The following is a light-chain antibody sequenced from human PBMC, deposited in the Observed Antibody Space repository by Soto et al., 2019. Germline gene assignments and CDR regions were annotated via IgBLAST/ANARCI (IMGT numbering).Light chain of an antibody. CDR1: QSVSNNY. J-gene: IGKJ1*01. Sequence: EIVLTHSLVPLSLSPGERATLSCRASQSVSNNYLAWYQQQPGQAPRILIYGASNRATGIQERFSGSGSGTDSTLTIRRLEPEYFAVYYCKQYGSSGTFGQGTKVDIK. V-gene: IGKV3-20*01. CDR2: GAS. CDR3: KQYGSSGT.